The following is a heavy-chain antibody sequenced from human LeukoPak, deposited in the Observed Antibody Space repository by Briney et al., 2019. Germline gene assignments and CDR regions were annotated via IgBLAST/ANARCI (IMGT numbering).Heavy chain of an antibody. V-gene: IGHV3-30*18. CDR2: ISSDGSNK. D-gene: IGHD2-21*02. CDR3: AKPQVTANWYYFHY. Sequence: GGSLRLSCAASGFTLSTYGMHWVRQAPGKGLEWVAVISSDGSNKFYADSVKGRFTISRDGSKNTLYPQMNSLRPDDTAVYFCAKPQVTANWYYFHYWGQGTLVTVPS. J-gene: IGHJ4*02. CDR1: GFTLSTYG.